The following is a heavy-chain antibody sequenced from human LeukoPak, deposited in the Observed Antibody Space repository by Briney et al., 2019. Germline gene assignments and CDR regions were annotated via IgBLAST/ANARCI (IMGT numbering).Heavy chain of an antibody. CDR1: GGSISSGDYY. CDR2: INHSGST. CDR3: ASLPRTRYGSGSPGY. V-gene: IGHV4-39*07. J-gene: IGHJ4*02. Sequence: SETLPLTCTVSGGSISSGDYYWSWIRQPPGKGLEWIGEINHSGSTNYNPSLKSRVTISVDTSKNQFSLKLSSVTAADTAVYYCASLPRTRYGSGSPGYWGQGTLVTVSS. D-gene: IGHD3-10*01.